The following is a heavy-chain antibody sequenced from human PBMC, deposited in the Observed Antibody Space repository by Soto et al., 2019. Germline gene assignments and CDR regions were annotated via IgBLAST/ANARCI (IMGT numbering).Heavy chain of an antibody. Sequence: GRSLRLSCEASGFSFAKAWMSWVRQAPGKGLEWVGRIKSKGDGGTTAYAAPVKGRFTISRDDSKDTLYLQMNSLETEDRAVYYCTTDVTTLIIAVSYNGLAVWFQGTTVSVSS. D-gene: IGHD3-22*01. J-gene: IGHJ6*02. CDR3: TTDVTTLIIAVSYNGLAV. CDR1: GFSFAKAW. CDR2: IKSKGDGGTT. V-gene: IGHV3-15*01.